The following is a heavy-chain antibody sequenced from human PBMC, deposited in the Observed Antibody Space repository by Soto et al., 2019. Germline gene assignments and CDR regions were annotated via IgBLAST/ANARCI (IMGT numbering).Heavy chain of an antibody. CDR2: ISSSSSTI. Sequence: EVQLEESGGGLVQPGGSLRLSCAASGFTFSSYSMNWVRQAPGKGLEWVSYISSSSSTIYYADSVKGRFTISRDNAKNSLYLQMNSLRAEDTAVYYCAREGFYYYYGMDVWGQGTTVTVSS. CDR3: AREGFYYYYGMDV. CDR1: GFTFSSYS. J-gene: IGHJ6*02. V-gene: IGHV3-48*01.